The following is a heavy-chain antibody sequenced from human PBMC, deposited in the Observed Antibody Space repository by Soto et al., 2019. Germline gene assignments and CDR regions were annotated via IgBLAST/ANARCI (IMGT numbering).Heavy chain of an antibody. D-gene: IGHD2-8*01. CDR1: GDSIGTTHSY. J-gene: IGHJ4*02. Sequence: SETLSLTCTVSGDSIGTTHSYWAWIRQSPGKGLEWIGNIHYSGSTYYMPSLRSRVTLSVDTSKNQFSLRLTSVTAEDTAVYYCARHEGNGTVWPLDYWGQG. CDR2: IHYSGST. CDR3: ARHEGNGTVWPLDY. V-gene: IGHV4-39*01.